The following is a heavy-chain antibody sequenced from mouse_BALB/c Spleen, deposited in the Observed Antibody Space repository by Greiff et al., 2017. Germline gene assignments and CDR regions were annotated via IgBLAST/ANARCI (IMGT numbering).Heavy chain of an antibody. Sequence: EVQVVESGGGLVKLGGSLKLSCAASGFTFSSYYMSWVRQTPEKRLELVAAINSNGGSTYYPDTVKGRFTISRDNAKNTLYLQMSSLKSEDTALYYCARPSNWDWFAYWGQGTLVTVSA. J-gene: IGHJ3*01. D-gene: IGHD4-1*01. CDR3: ARPSNWDWFAY. V-gene: IGHV5-6-2*01. CDR2: INSNGGST. CDR1: GFTFSSYY.